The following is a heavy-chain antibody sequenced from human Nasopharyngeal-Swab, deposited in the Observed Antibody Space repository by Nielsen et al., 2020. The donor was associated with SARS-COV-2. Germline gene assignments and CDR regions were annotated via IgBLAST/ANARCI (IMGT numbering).Heavy chain of an antibody. V-gene: IGHV3-74*01. CDR3: ARDSHWQELDY. D-gene: IGHD1-1*01. Sequence: GESLKISCSASGFRFSIYWIHWVPQPPGKGLVWVSGISSDESTTTYADSVKGRFTISRDNTKNTLYLQMNSLRAEDTAVYYCARDSHWQELDYWGQGTLVTVSS. CDR2: ISSDESTT. J-gene: IGHJ4*02. CDR1: GFRFSIYW.